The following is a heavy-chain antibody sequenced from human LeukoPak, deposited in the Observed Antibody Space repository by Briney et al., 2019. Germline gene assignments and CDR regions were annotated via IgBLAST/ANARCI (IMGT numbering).Heavy chain of an antibody. J-gene: IGHJ3*02. V-gene: IGHV3-72*01. CDR3: ARDLLGTRSI. Sequence: GGSLRLSCAASGFTFSDLYMDWVRQAPGKGLEWVGRTGNKVNSSTTQYAASVKGRFTISRDDSKNSLYLQMNSLKTEDTAVYYCARDLLGTRSIWGQGTMVTVSS. D-gene: IGHD3-16*01. CDR1: GFTFSDLY. CDR2: TGNKVNSSTT.